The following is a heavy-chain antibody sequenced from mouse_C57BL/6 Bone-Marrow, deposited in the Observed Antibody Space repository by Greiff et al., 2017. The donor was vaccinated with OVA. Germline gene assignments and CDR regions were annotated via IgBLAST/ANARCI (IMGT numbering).Heavy chain of an antibody. CDR3: ARWYSNYNFDY. CDR2: IYPRSGNT. Sequence: QVQLKQSGAELARPGASVKLSCKASGYTFTSYGISWVKQRTGQGLEWIGEIYPRSGNTYYNEKFKGKATLTADKSSSTAYMELRSLTSEDSAVYFWARWYSNYNFDYWGQGTTLTVSS. V-gene: IGHV1-81*01. J-gene: IGHJ2*01. D-gene: IGHD2-5*01. CDR1: GYTFTSYG.